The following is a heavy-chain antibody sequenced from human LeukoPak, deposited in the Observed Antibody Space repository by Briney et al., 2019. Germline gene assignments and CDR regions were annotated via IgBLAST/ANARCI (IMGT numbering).Heavy chain of an antibody. CDR3: ARRDPTTVTAFDY. J-gene: IGHJ4*02. D-gene: IGHD4-17*01. V-gene: IGHV5-51*01. CDR1: GFDFTRDL. Sequence: GESLKISCRFSGFDFTRDLIGWVRLIPEKGLEWMGIILPDDSDTRYSPSYHSQVTLSADTSSSTAYLQWSILKASDAAIYYCARRDPTTVTAFDYWGQGTLVTVCS. CDR2: ILPDDSDT.